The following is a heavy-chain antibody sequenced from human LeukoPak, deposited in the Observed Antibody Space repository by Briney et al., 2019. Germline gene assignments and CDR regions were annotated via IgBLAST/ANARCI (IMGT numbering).Heavy chain of an antibody. D-gene: IGHD6-13*01. J-gene: IGHJ3*02. Sequence: GESLKISCKGSGYSFPNYWVGWVRQMPGKGLEWMGIIYPGDSDTRYSPSFQGQVTISADKSISTAYLQWSSLKASDTAMYYCARSESSSWTYDAFDIWGQGTMVTVSS. V-gene: IGHV5-51*01. CDR1: GYSFPNYW. CDR2: IYPGDSDT. CDR3: ARSESSSWTYDAFDI.